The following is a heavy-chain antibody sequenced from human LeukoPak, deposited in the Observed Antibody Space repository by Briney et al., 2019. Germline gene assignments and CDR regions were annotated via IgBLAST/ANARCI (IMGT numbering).Heavy chain of an antibody. Sequence: PSQTLSLTCTVSGGSISSGGYYWSWIRQHPGKGLEWIVYIYYSGSTYYNPSLKSRVTISVDTSKNQFSLKLSSVAAADTAVYYCARSGVPAAILRHVDTAMAYDHWGQGTLVTVSS. CDR1: GGSISSGGYY. CDR2: IYYSGST. CDR3: ARSGVPAAILRHVDTAMAYDH. V-gene: IGHV4-31*03. D-gene: IGHD2-2*02. J-gene: IGHJ4*02.